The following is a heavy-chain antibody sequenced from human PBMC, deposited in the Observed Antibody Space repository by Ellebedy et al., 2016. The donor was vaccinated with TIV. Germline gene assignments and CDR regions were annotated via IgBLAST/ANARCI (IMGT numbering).Heavy chain of an antibody. CDR2: IIPIFGTA. J-gene: IGHJ4*02. CDR1: GGTFSSYA. D-gene: IGHD5-18*01. V-gene: IGHV1-69*13. CDR3: ARVTDTAMATLDY. Sequence: SVKVSCKASGGTFSSYAISWVRQAPGQGLEWMGGIIPIFGTANYAQKFQGRVTITADESTSTAYMELSSLGSEDTAVYYCARVTDTAMATLDYWGQGTLVTVSS.